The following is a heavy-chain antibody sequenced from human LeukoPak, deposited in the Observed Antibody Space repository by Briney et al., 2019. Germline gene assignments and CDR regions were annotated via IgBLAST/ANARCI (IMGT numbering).Heavy chain of an antibody. CDR1: EFTFISYG. Sequence: ASVKVSCRASEFTFISYGISWMRQAPGQGLEWMGWISAYDGDTYYAQKVQDRVTVTIGTSTNTVDMELRSLNSDDTAVYYCASLSPSASYPFFDYWGQGTLVTVSS. CDR2: ISAYDGDT. D-gene: IGHD1-26*01. V-gene: IGHV1-18*01. J-gene: IGHJ4*02. CDR3: ASLSPSASYPFFDY.